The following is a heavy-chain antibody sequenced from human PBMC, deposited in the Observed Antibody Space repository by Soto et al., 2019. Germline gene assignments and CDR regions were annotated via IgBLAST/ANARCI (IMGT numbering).Heavy chain of an antibody. CDR2: ISAYNGNT. V-gene: IGHV1-18*01. J-gene: IGHJ5*02. D-gene: IGHD6-13*01. Sequence: ASVKVSCKASGYTFTSYGISWVRQAPGQGLEWMGWISAYNGNTNYARKLQGRVTMTTDTSTSTAYMELRSLRSDDTAVYYCARVFFYSIGITAAGWFDPWGQGTQVTVSS. CDR1: GYTFTSYG. CDR3: ARVFFYSIGITAAGWFDP.